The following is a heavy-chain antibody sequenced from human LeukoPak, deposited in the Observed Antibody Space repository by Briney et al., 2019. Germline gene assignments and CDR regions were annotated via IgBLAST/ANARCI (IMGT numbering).Heavy chain of an antibody. J-gene: IGHJ4*02. D-gene: IGHD3-10*01. CDR3: ARSNPGFGSGSSNFDY. CDR2: IYYSGST. Sequence: PSETLSLTCAVYGGSFSGYYWSWIRQHPGKGLEWIGYIYYSGSTYYNPSLKSRVTISVDTSKNQFSLKLSSVTAADTAVYYCARSNPGFGSGSSNFDYWGQGTLVTVSS. V-gene: IGHV4-31*11. CDR1: GGSFSGYY.